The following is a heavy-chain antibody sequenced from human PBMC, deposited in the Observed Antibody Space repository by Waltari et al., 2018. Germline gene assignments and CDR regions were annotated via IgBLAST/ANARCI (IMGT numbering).Heavy chain of an antibody. V-gene: IGHV4-61*02. CDR3: ARFRWFGERGGGMDV. D-gene: IGHD3-10*01. J-gene: IGHJ6*02. CDR2: IYTSGST. Sequence: QVQLQESGPGLVKPSQTLSLTCTVSGGSISSGSYYWSWIRQPAGKGLEWIGRIYTSGSTNYNPSLKSRVTISVDTSKNQFSLKLSSVTAADTAMYYCARFRWFGERGGGMDVWGQGTTVTVSS. CDR1: GGSISSGSYY.